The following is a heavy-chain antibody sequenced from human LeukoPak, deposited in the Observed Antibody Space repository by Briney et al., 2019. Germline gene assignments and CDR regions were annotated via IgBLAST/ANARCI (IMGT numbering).Heavy chain of an antibody. CDR1: GGSISSSSYY. V-gene: IGHV4-39*07. CDR3: ATIEVSYYYFDY. CDR2: IYYSGST. J-gene: IGHJ4*02. D-gene: IGHD5/OR15-5a*01. Sequence: SETLSPTCTVSGGSISSSSYYWGWIRQPPGKGLEWIGSIYYSGSTNYNPSLKSRVTISVDTSKNQFSLKLSSVTAADTAVYYCATIEVSYYYFDYWGQGTLVTVSS.